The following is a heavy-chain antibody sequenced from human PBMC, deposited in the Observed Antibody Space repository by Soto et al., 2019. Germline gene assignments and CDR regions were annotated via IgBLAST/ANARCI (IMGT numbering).Heavy chain of an antibody. D-gene: IGHD2-2*01. Sequence: VQLLESGGGLVQPGGSLRHCCAASGFTFSTYAMSWVRQAPRKGLEWVSAISGNGGDYTYYADSVKGRFTISRDNSKNTLYLQMNSLRAEDTAVYYCVPLCRYCSTTTPSWGQGTLVTVSS. CDR2: ISGNGGDYT. CDR1: GFTFSTYA. V-gene: IGHV3-23*01. CDR3: VPLCRYCSTTTPS. J-gene: IGHJ4*02.